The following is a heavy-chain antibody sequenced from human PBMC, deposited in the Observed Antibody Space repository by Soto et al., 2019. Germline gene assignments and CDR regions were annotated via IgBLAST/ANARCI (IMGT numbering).Heavy chain of an antibody. CDR2: IYHSGST. CDR3: ARVVTSVRGVTSAFDI. J-gene: IGHJ3*02. Sequence: PSETLSLTCAVSGGSISSSNWWSWVRQPPGKGLEWIGEIYHSGSTNYNPSLKSRVTISVDKSKNQFSLKLSSVTAADTAVYYCARVVTSVRGVTSAFDIWGQGTMVTVSS. V-gene: IGHV4-4*02. D-gene: IGHD3-10*01. CDR1: GGSISSSNW.